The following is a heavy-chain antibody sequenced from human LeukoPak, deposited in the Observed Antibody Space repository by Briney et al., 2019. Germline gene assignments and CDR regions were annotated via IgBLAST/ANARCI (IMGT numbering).Heavy chain of an antibody. V-gene: IGHV3-30*18. Sequence: GRSLRLSCAASGFTFSSYGMHWVRQAPGKGLEWVAGISHDGSNEYYADSVKGRFTISRDNSKNTLYLQMNSLRAEDTAVYYCAKHKGHYDFWSGYPYYFDYWGQGTLVTVSS. CDR3: AKHKGHYDFWSGYPYYFDY. D-gene: IGHD3-3*01. CDR2: ISHDGSNE. J-gene: IGHJ4*02. CDR1: GFTFSSYG.